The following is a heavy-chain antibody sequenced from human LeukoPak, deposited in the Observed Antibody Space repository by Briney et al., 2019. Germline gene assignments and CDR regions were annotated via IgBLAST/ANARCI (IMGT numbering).Heavy chain of an antibody. Sequence: GGSLRLSCEGSGFSFSSYWMTWVRQLPGKGPEWVANIRQDESERYFADSVKGRFTISRDNAKKSVYLHMSSLRAEDTALYYCARVLFYYMDVWGKGTTVTVSS. V-gene: IGHV3-7*01. J-gene: IGHJ6*03. CDR1: GFSFSSYW. D-gene: IGHD3-16*01. CDR3: ARVLFYYMDV. CDR2: IRQDESER.